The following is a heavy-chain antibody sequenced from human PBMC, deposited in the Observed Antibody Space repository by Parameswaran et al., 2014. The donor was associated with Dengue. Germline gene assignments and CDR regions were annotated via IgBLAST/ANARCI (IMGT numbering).Heavy chain of an antibody. CDR3: ARANPNYYYYGMDV. J-gene: IGHJ6*02. Sequence: WIRQPPGKGLEWIGEINHSGSTNYNPSLKSRVTVSVDTSKTQFSLKVTSVTAEDTAVYYCARANPNYYYYGMDVWGQGTTVTVSS. V-gene: IGHV4-34*01. CDR2: INHSGST. D-gene: IGHD1-14*01.